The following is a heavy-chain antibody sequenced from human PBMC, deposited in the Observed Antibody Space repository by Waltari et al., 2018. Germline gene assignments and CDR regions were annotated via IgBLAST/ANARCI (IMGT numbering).Heavy chain of an antibody. V-gene: IGHV3-74*01. D-gene: IGHD6-6*01. J-gene: IGHJ4*02. CDR1: GLTFSSYW. CDR2: IKSDGSST. Sequence: EVQLVESGGGLVQPGGSLRLSCAASGLTFSSYWMHWVRQAPGKGLVWVSCIKSDGSSTSDADSVKGRFAISRDNAKNTLYLQMNSLRAEDTAVYYCARGPGSSSPYFDYWGQGTLVTVSS. CDR3: ARGPGSSSPYFDY.